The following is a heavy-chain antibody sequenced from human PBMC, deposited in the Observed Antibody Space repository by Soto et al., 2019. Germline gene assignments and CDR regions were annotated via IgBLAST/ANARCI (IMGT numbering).Heavy chain of an antibody. CDR3: AISPQRLGELAFDY. CDR1: GGSISSYY. J-gene: IGHJ4*02. CDR2: IYTSGST. D-gene: IGHD3-10*01. V-gene: IGHV4-4*07. Sequence: PSETLSLTCTVSGGSISSYYWSWIRQPAGKGLEWIGRIYTSGSTNYNPSLKSRVTMSVDTSKNQFSLKLSSVTAADTAVYYCAISPQRLGELAFDYWGQGTLVTVSS.